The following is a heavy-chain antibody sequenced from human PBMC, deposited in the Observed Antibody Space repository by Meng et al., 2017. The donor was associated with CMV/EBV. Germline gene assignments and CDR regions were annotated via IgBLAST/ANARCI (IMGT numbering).Heavy chain of an antibody. CDR3: ARGVRITMIVVVSHDY. D-gene: IGHD3-22*01. Sequence: GSLRLSCTVSGYSISSGYYWGWIRQPPGKGLEWIGSIYHSGSTYYNPSLKSRVTISRDNAKNSLYLQMNSLRAEDTAVYYCARGVRITMIVVVSHDYWGQGTLVTVSS. CDR2: IYHSGST. CDR1: GYSISSGYY. V-gene: IGHV4-38-2*02. J-gene: IGHJ4*02.